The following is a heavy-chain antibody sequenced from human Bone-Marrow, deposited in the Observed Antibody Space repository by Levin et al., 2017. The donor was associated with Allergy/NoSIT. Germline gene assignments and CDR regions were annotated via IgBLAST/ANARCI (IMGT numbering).Heavy chain of an antibody. CDR3: ARDTTVGGEA. V-gene: IGHV3-7*03. D-gene: IGHD4-11*01. Sequence: RSGGSLRLSCVASGFTFSDSWMTWVRQPLGKGLEWVANIKPDGGEKYYAESVKGRFTISRDNAKNSLFLQMNYLGTDDTAVYFCARDTTVGGEAWGQGTLVTVSS. CDR2: IKPDGGEK. CDR1: GFTFSDSW. J-gene: IGHJ5*02.